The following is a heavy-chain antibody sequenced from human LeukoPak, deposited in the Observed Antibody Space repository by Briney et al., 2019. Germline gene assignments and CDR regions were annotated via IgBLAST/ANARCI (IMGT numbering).Heavy chain of an antibody. CDR2: INVYNGNT. Sequence: EASVKVSCKASGYTFASYGVSWVRQAPGQGLEWMGWINVYNGNTNYAQKLQGRVTMTTDTSTSTAYMELRSLRSDDTAVYYCARGNVLLFSGVYYYYMDVWGKGTTVTVSS. CDR1: GYTFASYG. V-gene: IGHV1-18*01. J-gene: IGHJ6*03. D-gene: IGHD3-10*02. CDR3: ARGNVLLFSGVYYYYMDV.